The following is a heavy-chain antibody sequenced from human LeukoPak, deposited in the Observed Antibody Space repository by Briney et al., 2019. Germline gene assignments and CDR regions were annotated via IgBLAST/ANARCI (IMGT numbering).Heavy chain of an antibody. CDR2: ISDDGSRQ. D-gene: IGHD3-10*01. V-gene: IGHV3-30-3*01. CDR1: GFTFSNYA. Sequence: GGSLRLSCAATGFTFSNYAIHWGRQAPGKGLEWVAFISDDGSRQHYADSVKGRFTISRGNSKNTLNLQMNSLRAEDTAVYYCVKDRTGTYTLDYWGQGTLVTVSS. J-gene: IGHJ4*02. CDR3: VKDRTGTYTLDY.